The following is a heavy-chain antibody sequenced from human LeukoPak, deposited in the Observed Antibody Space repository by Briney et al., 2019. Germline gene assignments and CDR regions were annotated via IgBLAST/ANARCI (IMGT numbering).Heavy chain of an antibody. V-gene: IGHV3-7*01. D-gene: IGHD6-19*01. J-gene: IGHJ4*02. CDR3: ARVGRNGWDFDH. Sequence: GGSLRLSCAASGFTFSASWMTWVRPAAGKGLEWVTIINEGGGLTFYVDSVKGRFSISRDNSKNSLSLQMSTLRVEDTAMYYCARVGRNGWDFDHWGQGTLVTVSS. CDR2: INEGGGLT. CDR1: GFTFSASW.